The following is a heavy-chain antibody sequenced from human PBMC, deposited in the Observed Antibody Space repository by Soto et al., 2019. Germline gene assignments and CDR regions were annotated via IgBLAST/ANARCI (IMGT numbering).Heavy chain of an antibody. CDR2: IYSTGST. D-gene: IGHD3-22*01. CDR3: ATDRDYYDSSGYYLHAFDV. Sequence: QVQLQESGPGLVKPSETLSLTCTVSGASIGSNYWSWIRQSAGKGLEWIGRIYSTGSTNYNPSLKRRLTMSVDTSKNHFSLKLSSVTAADTAVYCCATDRDYYDSSGYYLHAFDVWGQGTMVTVSS. CDR1: GASIGSNY. V-gene: IGHV4-4*07. J-gene: IGHJ3*01.